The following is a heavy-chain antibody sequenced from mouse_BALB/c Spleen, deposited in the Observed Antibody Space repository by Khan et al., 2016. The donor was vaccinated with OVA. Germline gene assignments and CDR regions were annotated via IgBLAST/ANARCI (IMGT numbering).Heavy chain of an antibody. D-gene: IGHD2-14*01. Sequence: QVILKESGPGLVAPSQSLSITCTVSGFSLSRYNIHWVCQPPGKGLEWLGMIWGGGGTDYNSTLKIRLSISKDNSKSQVFLKMNSLQTDDTAIYYCARAYYRYDGYYAMDYWGQGTSVTVSS. CDR3: ARAYYRYDGYYAMDY. V-gene: IGHV2-6-4*01. J-gene: IGHJ4*01. CDR2: IWGGGGT. CDR1: GFSLSRYN.